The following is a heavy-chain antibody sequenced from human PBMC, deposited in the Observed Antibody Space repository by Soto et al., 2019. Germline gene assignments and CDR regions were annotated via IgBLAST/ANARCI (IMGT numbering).Heavy chain of an antibody. J-gene: IGHJ4*02. CDR2: INGDGSRT. Sequence: GXSLRLSCAASGFTFSSSWIHWVLQPPGKGPVWVSGINGDGSRTSYADSVKGRFTISRDNAKNTLYLQVNSLRAEDTAVYYCARLSNSATPLDCWGQGTLVTVSS. CDR1: GFTFSSSW. CDR3: ARLSNSATPLDC. V-gene: IGHV3-74*01.